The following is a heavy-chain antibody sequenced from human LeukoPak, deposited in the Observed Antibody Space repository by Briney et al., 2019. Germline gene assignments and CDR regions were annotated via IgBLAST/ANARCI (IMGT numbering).Heavy chain of an antibody. V-gene: IGHV4-59*12. J-gene: IGHJ4*02. Sequence: NPSETLSLTCTVSGGSISSYYWSWIRQPPGKGLEWIGYIYYSGSTNYNPSLKSRVTISVDTSKNQFSLKLSSVTAADTAVYYCAREAGYSSGWLDYWGQGTLVTVSS. D-gene: IGHD6-19*01. CDR1: GGSISSYY. CDR2: IYYSGST. CDR3: AREAGYSSGWLDY.